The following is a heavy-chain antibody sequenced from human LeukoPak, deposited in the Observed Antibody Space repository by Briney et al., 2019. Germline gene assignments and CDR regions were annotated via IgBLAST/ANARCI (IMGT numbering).Heavy chain of an antibody. J-gene: IGHJ4*02. V-gene: IGHV1-24*01. CDR1: GYTLTELS. CDR3: VRGGPNPSGWLLDN. CDR2: FDPEDGET. D-gene: IGHD6-19*01. Sequence: ASVKVSCKVSGYTLTELSMHWVRQAPGKGLEWMGGFDPEDGETIYAQKFQGRVTMTEDTSTDTAYMELSSLRSEDTAVYFCVRGGPNPSGWLLDNWGQGTLVTVSS.